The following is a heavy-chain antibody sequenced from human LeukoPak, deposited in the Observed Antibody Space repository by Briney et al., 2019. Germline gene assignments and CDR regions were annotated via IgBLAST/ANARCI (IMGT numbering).Heavy chain of an antibody. D-gene: IGHD3-16*01. CDR3: ARGPNVWGKRDY. J-gene: IGHJ4*02. V-gene: IGHV4-34*01. CDR1: GGSFSGYY. CDR2: INHSGST. Sequence: SETLSLTCAVYGGSFSGYYRSWIRQPPGKGLEWIGEINHSGSTNYNPSLKSRVTISVDTSKNQFSLKLSSVTAADTAVYYCARGPNVWGKRDYWGQGTLVTVSS.